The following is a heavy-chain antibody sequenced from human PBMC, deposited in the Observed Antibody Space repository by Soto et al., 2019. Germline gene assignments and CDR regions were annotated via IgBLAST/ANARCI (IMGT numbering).Heavy chain of an antibody. CDR2: ISYDGSNK. CDR1: GFTFSSYG. D-gene: IGHD2-21*02. CDR3: AKNGGNSLEHDY. Sequence: GGSLRLSCAASGFTFSSYGMHWVRQAPGKGLEWVAVISYDGSNKYYADSVKGRFTISRDNSKNTLYLQMNSLRAEDTAVYYCAKNGGNSLEHDYWGQGTLVTVSS. J-gene: IGHJ4*02. V-gene: IGHV3-30*18.